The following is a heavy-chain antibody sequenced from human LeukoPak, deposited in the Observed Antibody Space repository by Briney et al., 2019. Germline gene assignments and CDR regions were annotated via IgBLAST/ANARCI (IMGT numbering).Heavy chain of an antibody. CDR1: GGSISSSSYY. Sequence: PSETLSLTCTVSGGSISSSSYYWGWIRQPPGKGLEWIGSIYYSGSTYYNPSLKSRVTISVDTSKNQFSLKLSSVTAADTAVYYCARGLGFLEWSPHPAYGMDVWGQGTTVTVSS. J-gene: IGHJ6*02. CDR3: ARGLGFLEWSPHPAYGMDV. D-gene: IGHD3-3*01. CDR2: IYYSGST. V-gene: IGHV4-39*01.